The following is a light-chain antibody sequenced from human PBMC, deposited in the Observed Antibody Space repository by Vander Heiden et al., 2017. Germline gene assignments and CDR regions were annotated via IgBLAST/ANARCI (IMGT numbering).Light chain of an antibody. Sequence: HLVLSQSPSASASLAASFKLTCTLSSGHSSYAIAWHQQQPEKGPRYLMKVNTDGSHTKGDGIPDRFSGSSSGAERYLTISSLQSEDEADYYCQTWGTGIPWVFGGGTKLTVL. CDR3: QTWGTGIPWV. CDR1: SGHSSYA. CDR2: VNTDGSH. J-gene: IGLJ3*02. V-gene: IGLV4-69*01.